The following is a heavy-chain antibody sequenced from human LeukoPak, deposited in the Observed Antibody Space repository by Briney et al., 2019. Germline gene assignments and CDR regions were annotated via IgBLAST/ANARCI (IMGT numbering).Heavy chain of an antibody. D-gene: IGHD3-22*01. CDR2: ISSSSSYI. CDR3: ARDRCYDSSGTEPDY. CDR1: GFTFSSYS. V-gene: IGHV3-21*01. J-gene: IGHJ4*02. Sequence: GGSLRLSCAACGFTFSSYSMNWVRQAPGKGLEWVSSISSSSSYIYYADSVKGRFTTSRDNAKNSLYLQMNSLRAEDTAVYYCARDRCYDSSGTEPDYWGQGTLVTVSS.